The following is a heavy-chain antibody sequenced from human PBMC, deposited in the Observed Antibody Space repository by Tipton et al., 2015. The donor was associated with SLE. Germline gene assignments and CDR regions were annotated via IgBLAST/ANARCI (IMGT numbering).Heavy chain of an antibody. V-gene: IGHV4-39*07. D-gene: IGHD3-10*01. CDR1: GGSISRSNYY. CDR3: ARDRVRGVIHY. CDR2: IYYSGST. J-gene: IGHJ4*02. Sequence: TLSLTCTVSGGSISRSNYYWGWIRRPPGRGLEWIGSIYYSGSTYYNPSLKSRVTISVDTSKNQFSLKLNSVTAADTATYFCARDRVRGVIHYWGQGTLVTVSS.